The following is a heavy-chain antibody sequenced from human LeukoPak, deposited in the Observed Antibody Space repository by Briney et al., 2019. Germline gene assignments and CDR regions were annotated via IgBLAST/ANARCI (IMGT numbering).Heavy chain of an antibody. D-gene: IGHD1-1*01. J-gene: IGHJ4*02. CDR3: ATGIRERGFDS. CDR1: GLNFKFYA. CDR2: ISPSGSAI. V-gene: IGHV3-21*01. Sequence: GGSLRLSCAVSGLNFKFYAMSWVRQAPGRGLEWVSSISPSGSAIFYAGSVKGRFTISRDNAKNSLYLQMNSLRAEDTALYFCATGIRERGFDSWGQGTLVTVSS.